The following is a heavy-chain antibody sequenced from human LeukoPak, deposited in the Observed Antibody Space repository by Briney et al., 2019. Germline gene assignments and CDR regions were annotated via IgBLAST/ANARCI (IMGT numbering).Heavy chain of an antibody. V-gene: IGHV3-7*01. J-gene: IGHJ6*03. Sequence: GGSLRLSCAASGFTFSSYWMSWVRQAPGKGLEWVANIKQDGSEKYYVDSVKGRFTISRDNAKNSLYLQTNSLRAEDTAVYYCAREALSPYYYYMDVWGKGTTVTVSS. CDR1: GFTFSSYW. CDR2: IKQDGSEK. CDR3: AREALSPYYYYMDV.